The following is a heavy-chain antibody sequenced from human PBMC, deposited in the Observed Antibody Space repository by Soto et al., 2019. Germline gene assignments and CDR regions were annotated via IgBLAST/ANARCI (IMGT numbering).Heavy chain of an antibody. Sequence: ASVKVSCKASGYTFTGYYMHWVRQAPGQGLEWMGWINPNSGGTNYAQKFQGWVTMTRNTSISTAYMELSRLRSEDTAVYYCAVTRDFWSGNDAFDIWGQGTMVTVSS. CDR1: GYTFTGYY. CDR3: AVTRDFWSGNDAFDI. D-gene: IGHD3-3*01. CDR2: INPNSGGT. V-gene: IGHV1-2*04. J-gene: IGHJ3*02.